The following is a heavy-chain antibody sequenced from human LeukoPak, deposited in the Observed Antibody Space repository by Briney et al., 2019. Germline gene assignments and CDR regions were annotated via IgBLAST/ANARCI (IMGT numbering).Heavy chain of an antibody. V-gene: IGHV1-69*05. J-gene: IGHJ3*02. CDR3: ARDASLRLAAAGTYAFDI. CDR1: GGTFSSYA. D-gene: IGHD6-13*01. CDR2: IIPIFGTA. Sequence: SVKVSCKASGGTFSSYAISWVRQAPGQGLEWMGGIIPIFGTANYAQKFQGRVTNTTDESTSTAYMELSSLRSEDTAVYYCARDASLRLAAAGTYAFDIWGQGTMVTVPS.